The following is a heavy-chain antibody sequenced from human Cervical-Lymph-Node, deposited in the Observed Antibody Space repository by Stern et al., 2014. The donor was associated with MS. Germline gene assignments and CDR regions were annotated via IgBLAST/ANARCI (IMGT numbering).Heavy chain of an antibody. CDR3: ARAPERTAYYYYYGMDV. CDR1: GGSISSGGYS. V-gene: IGHV4-30-2*01. Sequence: QVQLVESGSGLVKPSQTLSLHCAVSGGSISSGGYSWSWIRQPPGKGLEWIGYIYHSGSTYSNPSLKRLFTISLDRSKNHFSLNLSSVTAADTAVYYCARAPERTAYYYYYGMDVWGQGTTVTVSS. D-gene: IGHD5-18*01. J-gene: IGHJ6*02. CDR2: IYHSGST.